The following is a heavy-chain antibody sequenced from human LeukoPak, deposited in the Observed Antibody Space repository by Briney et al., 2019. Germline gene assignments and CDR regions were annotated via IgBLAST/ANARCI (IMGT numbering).Heavy chain of an antibody. V-gene: IGHV4-38-2*01. J-gene: IGHJ4*02. Sequence: SETLSLTCAVSGYSISSDYYWGWIRQPPGKGLEWIGSMYHSGTSYYNPSLKSRVTVSLDTSKNQFSLRLSSVTAADTAVYYCARQVIGSHYHDYWGQGTLVTVSS. CDR1: GYSISSDYY. CDR2: MYHSGTS. D-gene: IGHD1-26*01. CDR3: ARQVIGSHYHDY.